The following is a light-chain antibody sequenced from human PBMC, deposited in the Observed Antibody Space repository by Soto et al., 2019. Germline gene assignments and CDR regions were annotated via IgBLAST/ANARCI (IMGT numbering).Light chain of an antibody. CDR2: SAS. CDR3: QKYNRPPLT. J-gene: IGKJ1*01. Sequence: DIQMTQSPSSLSASVGDRVTITCRASQDISNYLAWYQQKPGKVPKLLIYSASTLQSGVPSRFSGSGSGTVFTLAISSLQPEDVATYYCQKYNRPPLTFGQGTKVEMK. CDR1: QDISNY. V-gene: IGKV1-27*01.